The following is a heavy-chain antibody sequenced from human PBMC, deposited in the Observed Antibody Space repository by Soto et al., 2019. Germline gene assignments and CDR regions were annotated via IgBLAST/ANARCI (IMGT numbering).Heavy chain of an antibody. D-gene: IGHD3-3*01. J-gene: IGHJ6*02. Sequence: PSETLSLTCTVSGGSISNGGYYWTWIRQHPGKGLEWIGYIYYSGSTYYNPSLKSRVTISVDTSKNQFSLKLTSVTAADTAVYYCARDVTDFWSGHYAMDVWGQGTTVTVSS. CDR3: ARDVTDFWSGHYAMDV. CDR2: IYYSGST. CDR1: GGSISNGGYY. V-gene: IGHV4-31*03.